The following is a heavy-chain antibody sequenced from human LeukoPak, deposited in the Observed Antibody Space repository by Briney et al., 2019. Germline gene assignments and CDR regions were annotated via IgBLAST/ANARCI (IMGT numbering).Heavy chain of an antibody. J-gene: IGHJ4*02. CDR2: IASDGSST. CDR3: ASLTYCSSTSCYVFSDY. D-gene: IGHD2-2*01. CDR1: GFTFSSYW. Sequence: PGGSLRLSCAASGFTFSSYWMNWVRQAPGKGLAWVSRIASDGSSTTYADSVKGRFSISRDNAKNTLYLQMNSLRVEDTAVYYCASLTYCSSTSCYVFSDYWGQGTLVTVSS. V-gene: IGHV3-74*01.